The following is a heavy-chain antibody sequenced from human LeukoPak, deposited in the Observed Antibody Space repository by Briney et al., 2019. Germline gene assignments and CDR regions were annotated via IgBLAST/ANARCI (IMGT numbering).Heavy chain of an antibody. Sequence: SETLSLTCSVSGGSISSYYWSWIRQPPGKGLEWIGFMHHSGSTSHHPSLQNRVTMSVDTSKNQLSLKLTSATAADTAMYFCAGVRTAGTGPDCWGQGTLVTVSS. CDR3: AGVRTAGTGPDC. V-gene: IGHV4-59*01. CDR2: MHHSGST. J-gene: IGHJ4*02. D-gene: IGHD6-13*01. CDR1: GGSISSYY.